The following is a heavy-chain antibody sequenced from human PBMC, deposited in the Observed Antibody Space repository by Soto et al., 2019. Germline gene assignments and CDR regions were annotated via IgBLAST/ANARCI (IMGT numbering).Heavy chain of an antibody. Sequence: GPFPRLSCGASGLIFGHNSMNCVLQLPGKWLQWISYISRSSENIYYADSVKGRFTVSRDNAKNTLFLQMNSLRDDDSAIYYCARLPKGSAVTGWGQGSLLTDSS. D-gene: IGHD2-21*02. J-gene: IGHJ1*01. CDR3: ARLPKGSAVTG. CDR1: GLIFGHNS. V-gene: IGHV3-48*02. CDR2: ISRSSENI.